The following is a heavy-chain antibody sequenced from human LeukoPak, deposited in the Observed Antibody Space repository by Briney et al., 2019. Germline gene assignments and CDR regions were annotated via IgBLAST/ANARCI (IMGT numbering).Heavy chain of an antibody. V-gene: IGHV3-7*03. CDR1: GFTFSSYW. J-gene: IGHJ4*02. D-gene: IGHD6-13*01. Sequence: GGSLRLSCAASGFTFSSYWLSWVRQAPGKGLEWVANIKQDGSEKYYVDSVKGRFTISRDNSKNTPYLQMNSLRAEDTAIYYCAKASRDIPAAGPSGYYFDYWGQGTLVTVSS. CDR2: IKQDGSEK. CDR3: AKASRDIPAAGPSGYYFDY.